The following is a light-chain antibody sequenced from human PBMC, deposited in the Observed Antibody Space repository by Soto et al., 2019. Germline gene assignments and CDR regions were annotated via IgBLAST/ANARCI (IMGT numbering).Light chain of an antibody. V-gene: IGKV1-12*01. J-gene: IGKJ5*01. CDR3: QQANSFPLT. CDR2: GAS. Sequence: DIQMTQSPSFVSASVGDRVTITCRASQGISSWLAWYQQRPGKAPELLIYGASSFQSGVPSRFSCSGYGTDFTLTISSLQPDDFAPYYCQQANSFPLTFGHGTRLEIK. CDR1: QGISSW.